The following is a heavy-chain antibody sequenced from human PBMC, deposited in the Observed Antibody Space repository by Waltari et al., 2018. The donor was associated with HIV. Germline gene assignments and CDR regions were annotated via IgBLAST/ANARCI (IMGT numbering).Heavy chain of an antibody. J-gene: IGHJ5*02. CDR3: ATGVRYYGP. D-gene: IGHD3-22*01. V-gene: IGHV3-53*01. Sequence: EVLLAESGGGLIQPGGSLGLSCTASNSSISANHVTGIRQAPGGSLEWVAVIYPDDTTHYADSVSGRFTISRAKSRTKVFLLMNSLFVDDTATYFCATGVRYYGPWGQGTRVTVSS. CDR1: NSSISANH. CDR2: IYPDDTT.